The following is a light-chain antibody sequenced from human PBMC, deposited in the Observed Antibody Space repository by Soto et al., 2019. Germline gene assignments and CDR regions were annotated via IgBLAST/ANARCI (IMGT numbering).Light chain of an antibody. CDR2: GAS. J-gene: IGKJ5*01. V-gene: IGKV3-20*01. CDR1: QSVSSSY. Sequence: EIVLTQSPGTLSLSPGERATLSFSASQSVSSSYLAWYQQKPGQAPRLLIYGASSRATGIPDRFSGSGSGTDFTLTISSLQPEDFATYYCQQSYSTPPPINCGQGTRREIK. CDR3: QQSYSTPPPIN.